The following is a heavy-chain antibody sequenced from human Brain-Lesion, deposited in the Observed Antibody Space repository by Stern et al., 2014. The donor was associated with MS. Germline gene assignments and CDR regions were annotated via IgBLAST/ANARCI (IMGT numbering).Heavy chain of an antibody. CDR1: GGSISSSNW. Sequence: QVQLQESGPGLVKPSGTLSLTCAVSGGSISSSNWGSWVRQSPGKGLEWIGESDPSGSTIYNPSLKSRVTVSVDKSKNPSPLTLSSVPAPDPAVYFCARFPASRPHVFDSWGQGTLVTVSS. J-gene: IGHJ4*02. V-gene: IGHV4-4*02. CDR3: ARFPASRPHVFDS. CDR2: SDPSGST. D-gene: IGHD6-13*01.